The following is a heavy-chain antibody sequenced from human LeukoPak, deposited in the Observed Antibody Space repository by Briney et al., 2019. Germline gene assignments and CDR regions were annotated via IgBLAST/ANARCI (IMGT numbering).Heavy chain of an antibody. CDR1: GFTDSSNY. J-gene: IGHJ4*02. CDR3: ARVNSGYDYFDY. D-gene: IGHD5-12*01. Sequence: GGSLRLSCAASGFTDSSNYMSWVRQAPGKGLEWVSVIYSGGSTYYADSVKGRFTISRDNSKNTLYLQMNSLRAEDTAVYYCARVNSGYDYFDYWGQGTLVTVSS. CDR2: IYSGGST. V-gene: IGHV3-53*01.